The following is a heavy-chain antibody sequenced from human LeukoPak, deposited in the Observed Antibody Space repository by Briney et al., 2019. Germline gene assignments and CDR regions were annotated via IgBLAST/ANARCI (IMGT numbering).Heavy chain of an antibody. Sequence: ASVKVSCKASGYTFTSYDINWVRQATGQGLEWMGWMNPNSGNTGYAQKFQGRVTITRNTSISTAYMELSSLRSEDTAVYYCARDSKWELPDAFDIWGQGTMVTVSS. V-gene: IGHV1-8*03. J-gene: IGHJ3*02. CDR2: MNPNSGNT. CDR1: GYTFTSYD. D-gene: IGHD1-26*01. CDR3: ARDSKWELPDAFDI.